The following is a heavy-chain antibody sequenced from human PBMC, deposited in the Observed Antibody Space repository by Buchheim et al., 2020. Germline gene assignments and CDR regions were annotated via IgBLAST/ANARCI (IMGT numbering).Heavy chain of an antibody. D-gene: IGHD2-2*01. V-gene: IGHV4-31*03. CDR2: IYYTGIT. CDR1: GGSISSGGYS. CDR3: ATQEGHSSSWLQY. Sequence: QVQLQESGPGLVKPSQPLSLTCTVSGGSISSGGYSWSWVRQHPAKGLEYIGYIYYTGITYYNPSLLGRATISVDTSENQVSLELRSVTAADTALYDCATQEGHSSSWLQYWGQGTL. J-gene: IGHJ4*02.